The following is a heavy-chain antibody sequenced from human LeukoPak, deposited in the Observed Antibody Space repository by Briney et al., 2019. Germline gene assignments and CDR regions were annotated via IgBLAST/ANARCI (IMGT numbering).Heavy chain of an antibody. CDR3: ARRIAAAAAPYYFDY. Sequence: GGSLRLSCAASGFTFSSYWMHWVRQAPGKGLLWVSRINSDGSSTGYADSVKGRFTISRDNAKNTLYLQMNSLRAEDTAVYYCARRIAAAAAPYYFDYWGQGTLVTVSS. CDR2: INSDGSST. J-gene: IGHJ4*02. D-gene: IGHD6-13*01. CDR1: GFTFSSYW. V-gene: IGHV3-74*01.